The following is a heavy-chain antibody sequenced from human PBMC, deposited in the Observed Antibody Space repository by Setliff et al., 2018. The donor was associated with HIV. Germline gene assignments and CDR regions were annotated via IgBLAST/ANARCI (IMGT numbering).Heavy chain of an antibody. V-gene: IGHV4-39*01. D-gene: IGHD6-13*01. CDR2: MSYSGTT. J-gene: IGHJ5*02. CDR1: GGSFSSGNYS. Sequence: PSETLSLTCTVSGGSFSSGNYSWAWIRQPPGEGLEWIGGMSYSGTTYYNPSLKSRVTMSVDTSKNQFSLNLIFVTAADTAVYYCARQSSNTWSWFDPWGQGTLVTVSS. CDR3: ARQSSNTWSWFDP.